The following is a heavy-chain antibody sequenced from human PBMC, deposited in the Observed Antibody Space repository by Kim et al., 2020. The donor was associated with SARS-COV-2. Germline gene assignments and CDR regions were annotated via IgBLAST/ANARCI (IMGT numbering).Heavy chain of an antibody. CDR3: AKDLPPFGGILTGYSIGPGSGFDY. J-gene: IGHJ4*02. CDR1: GFTFSSYA. V-gene: IGHV3-23*01. CDR2: ISGSGGST. D-gene: IGHD3-9*01. Sequence: GGSLRLSCAASGFTFSSYAMSWVRQAPGKGLEWVSAISGSGGSTYYADSVKGRFTISRDNSKNTLYLQMNSLRAEDTAVYYCAKDLPPFGGILTGYSIGPGSGFDYWGQGTLVTVSS.